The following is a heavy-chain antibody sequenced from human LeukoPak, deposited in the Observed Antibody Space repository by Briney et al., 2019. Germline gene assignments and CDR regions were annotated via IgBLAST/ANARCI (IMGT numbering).Heavy chain of an antibody. D-gene: IGHD2-15*01. Sequence: GASVKVSCKASGYTFTSYAMHWVRQAPGQRLEWMGWINAGNGNTKYSQKFQGRVTITRDTSASTAYMELSSLRSEDTAVYYCARGCSGGSCYSSELDYWGQGTLVTVSS. CDR3: ARGCSGGSCYSSELDY. J-gene: IGHJ4*02. CDR2: INAGNGNT. CDR1: GYTFTSYA. V-gene: IGHV1-3*01.